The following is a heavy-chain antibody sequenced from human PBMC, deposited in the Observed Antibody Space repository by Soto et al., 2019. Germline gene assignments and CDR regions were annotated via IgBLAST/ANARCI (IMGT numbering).Heavy chain of an antibody. V-gene: IGHV1-69*13. D-gene: IGHD3-9*01. CDR1: GGTFSSYA. J-gene: IGHJ5*02. Sequence: SVKVSCKASGGTFSSYAISWVRQAPGQGLEWMGGIIPIFGTANYAQKFQGRVTITADESTSTAYIELSSLRSEDTAVYYCARDGALYYDILTGSSWFDPWGQGTLVTVSS. CDR3: ARDGALYYDILTGSSWFDP. CDR2: IIPIFGTA.